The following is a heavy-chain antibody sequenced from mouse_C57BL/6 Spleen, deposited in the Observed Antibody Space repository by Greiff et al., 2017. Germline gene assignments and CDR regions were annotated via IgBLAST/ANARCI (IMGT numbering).Heavy chain of an antibody. CDR2: ILPGSGST. V-gene: IGHV1-9*01. Sequence: VQLQQSGAELMKPGASVKLSCKATGYTFTGYWIEWVKQRPGHGLEWIGEILPGSGSTNYNAKFKGKATFTADTSSNTAYMQLSSLTTEDSAIYYCARCDDYYAGYFDYWGQGTTLTVSS. CDR3: ARCDDYYAGYFDY. J-gene: IGHJ2*01. CDR1: GYTFTGYW. D-gene: IGHD2-3*01.